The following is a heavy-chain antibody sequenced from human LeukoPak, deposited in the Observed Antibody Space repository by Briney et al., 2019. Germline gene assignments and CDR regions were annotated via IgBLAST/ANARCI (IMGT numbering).Heavy chain of an antibody. V-gene: IGHV1-2*02. J-gene: IGHJ3*02. D-gene: IGHD6-13*01. Sequence: GASVKVSCKASGYTFTGCYMHWVRQAPGQGLEWMGWINPNSGGTNYAQKFQGRVTMTRDTSISTAYMELSRLRSDDTAVYYCARQPSWWNAFDIWSQGTMVTVSS. CDR3: ARQPSWWNAFDI. CDR1: GYTFTGCY. CDR2: INPNSGGT.